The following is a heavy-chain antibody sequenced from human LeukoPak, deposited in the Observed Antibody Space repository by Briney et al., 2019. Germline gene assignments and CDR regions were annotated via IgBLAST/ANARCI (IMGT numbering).Heavy chain of an antibody. CDR2: IYPGDSDT. CDR3: ATGYGSGRGAFDI. J-gene: IGHJ3*02. D-gene: IGHD6-19*01. V-gene: IGHV5-51*01. Sequence: GESLKISCVGSGYRFTSYWIGWVRQMPGKGLEGMGIIYPGDSDTRYSPSFQGQVTISADKSISTAYLQWSSLTASDTAIYYCATGYGSGRGAFDIRGQGTMVTVSS. CDR1: GYRFTSYW.